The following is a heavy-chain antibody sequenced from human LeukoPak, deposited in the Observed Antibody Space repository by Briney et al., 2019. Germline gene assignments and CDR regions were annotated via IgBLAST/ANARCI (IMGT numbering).Heavy chain of an antibody. J-gene: IGHJ2*01. D-gene: IGHD2-21*02. CDR3: ARRGVTFYWYFDL. CDR2: VYHSGFI. CDR1: GGSISSSNW. V-gene: IGHV4-4*02. Sequence: SGTLSLTCGVSGGSISSSNWRSWVRQSPGTGLEWIGEVYHSGFINYNPSLQSRVTFSVDKSKNQFSLKLNSVTAADTAVYYCARRGVTFYWYFDLWGRGTLVTVSS.